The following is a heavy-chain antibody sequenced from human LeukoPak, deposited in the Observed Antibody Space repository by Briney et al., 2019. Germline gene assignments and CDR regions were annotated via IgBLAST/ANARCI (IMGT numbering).Heavy chain of an antibody. D-gene: IGHD3-10*01. CDR2: IWYDGSNK. CDR3: ARGLAYYYGSGSYH. Sequence: PGGSLRLSCAASGFTFSSYGMHWVRQAPGKGLEWVAVIWYDGSNKYYADSVKGRFTISRDNSKNTLYLQMNSLRAEDTAVYYCARGLAYYYGSGSYHWGQGTLVTVSS. V-gene: IGHV3-33*01. J-gene: IGHJ1*01. CDR1: GFTFSSYG.